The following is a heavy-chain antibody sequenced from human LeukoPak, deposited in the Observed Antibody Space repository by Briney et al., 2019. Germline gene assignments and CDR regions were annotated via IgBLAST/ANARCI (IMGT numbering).Heavy chain of an antibody. D-gene: IGHD2-21*02. V-gene: IGHV4-4*07. CDR1: GGSISSYY. CDR2: IYTSGST. CDR3: AASYCGGDCYSYYFDY. J-gene: IGHJ4*02. Sequence: SETLSLTCTVSGGSISSYYWSWIRQPAGKGLEWIGRIYTSGSTNYNPSLKSRVTISVDKSKNQFSLKLSSVTAADTGVYYCAASYCGGDCYSYYFDYWGQGTLVTVSS.